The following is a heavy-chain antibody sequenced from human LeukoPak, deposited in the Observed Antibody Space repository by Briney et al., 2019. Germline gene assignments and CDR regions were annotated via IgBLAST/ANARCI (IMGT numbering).Heavy chain of an antibody. V-gene: IGHV3-48*02. CDR2: IHPSGNTI. CDR3: ARDLSWRYFDY. Sequence: PGGSLKLSCAASGFTFSSYGMSWVRQAPGQGLEWVSHIHPSGNTIYYPDYVRGRFTVSRDNAKISLYLQMNSLRYEDTARYYFARDLSWRYFDYWGQGTLVTVSS. CDR1: GFTFSSYG. D-gene: IGHD6-13*01. J-gene: IGHJ4*02.